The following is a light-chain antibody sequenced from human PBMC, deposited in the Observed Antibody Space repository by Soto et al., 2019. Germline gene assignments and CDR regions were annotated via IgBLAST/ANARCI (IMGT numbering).Light chain of an antibody. J-gene: IGKJ1*01. CDR3: QQYNSYSE. CDR1: QSISSW. V-gene: IGKV1-5*01. CDR2: DAS. Sequence: DIQMTQSPSSLSASVGDRVTISCRASQSISSWLAWYQQKPGKAPKLLIYDASSLESGVPSRFSGSGSGTEFTLTISSLQPDDFATYYCQQYNSYSEFGQVTKMDIK.